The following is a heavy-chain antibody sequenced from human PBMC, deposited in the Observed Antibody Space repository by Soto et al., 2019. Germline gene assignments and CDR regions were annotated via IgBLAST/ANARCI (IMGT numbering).Heavy chain of an antibody. CDR2: ITGSGGYT. D-gene: IGHD3-16*02. V-gene: IGHV3-23*01. CDR3: EKGGPGSYLVDY. Sequence: EVQLLESGGGLVQPGGSLRLSCAASGFTFSSYAMSWVRQAPGKGLEWVSAITGSGGYTCYADSVKCRFTISRDTSKNTLYLKVNSRRVEDTAVYYCEKGGPGSYLVDYWGKGTLVTVAS. J-gene: IGHJ4*02. CDR1: GFTFSSYA.